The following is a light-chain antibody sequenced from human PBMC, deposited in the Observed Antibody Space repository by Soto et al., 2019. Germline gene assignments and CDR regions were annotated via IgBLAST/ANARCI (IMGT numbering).Light chain of an antibody. CDR1: QGLGGYQ. V-gene: IGKV3-20*01. CDR2: GAS. CDR3: QQYGSSPLT. Sequence: EIVLTQSPGTLSLSPGERATLSCRASQGLGGYQLAWYQQKPGQAPRLLIYGASSSATGIPDRFSGSGSGTDFTLTISRLEPEDSAVYYCQQYGSSPLTFGGGTKVEIK. J-gene: IGKJ4*01.